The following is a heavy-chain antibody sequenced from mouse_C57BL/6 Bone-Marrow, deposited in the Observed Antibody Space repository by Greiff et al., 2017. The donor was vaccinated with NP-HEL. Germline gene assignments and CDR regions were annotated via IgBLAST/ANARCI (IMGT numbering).Heavy chain of an antibody. V-gene: IGHV1-82*01. Sequence: QVQLQQSGPELVKPGASVKISCKASGYAFSSSWLNWVKQRPGKGLEWIGRIYPGDGDTNYNGKFKGKATLTAYKSSSTAYMQLSSLTSEDSAVYFCARSRVYYGSRYYFDYWGQGTTLTVSS. CDR2: IYPGDGDT. CDR1: GYAFSSSW. J-gene: IGHJ2*01. D-gene: IGHD1-1*01. CDR3: ARSRVYYGSRYYFDY.